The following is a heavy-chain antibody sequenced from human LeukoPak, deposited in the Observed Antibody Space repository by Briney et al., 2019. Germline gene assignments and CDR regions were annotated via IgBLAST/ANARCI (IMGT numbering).Heavy chain of an antibody. CDR2: IDHSGRT. D-gene: IGHD6-13*01. V-gene: IGHV4-34*01. CDR3: ARKSIAVAGRKPYDS. J-gene: IGHJ4*02. Sequence: SETLSLTCAVYGGSFSGYYWSWIRQPPGRGLEWIGEIDHSGRTNSNASLKSRVTISVDMSKNQFSLGLSSVTAADTAVYYCARKSIAVAGRKPYDSWDQGSLVTVSS. CDR1: GGSFSGYY.